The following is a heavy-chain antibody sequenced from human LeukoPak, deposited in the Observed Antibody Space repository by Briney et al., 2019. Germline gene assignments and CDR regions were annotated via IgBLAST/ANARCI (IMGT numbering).Heavy chain of an antibody. CDR1: GFTFSDYW. D-gene: IGHD5-18*01. V-gene: IGHV3-23*01. CDR2: ISGSGGST. Sequence: GGSLRLSCAASGFTFSDYWMHWVRQVPGKGLEWVSAISGSGGSTNYADSVKGRFTISRDNSKKMLYLQMNSLRAEDTAVYYCAKGFGYTYAYADYWGQGTLVTVSS. J-gene: IGHJ4*02. CDR3: AKGFGYTYAYADY.